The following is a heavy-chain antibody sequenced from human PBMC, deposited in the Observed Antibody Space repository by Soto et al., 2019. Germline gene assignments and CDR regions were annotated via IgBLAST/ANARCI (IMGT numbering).Heavy chain of an antibody. J-gene: IGHJ5*01. CDR2: IYYTGNT. V-gene: IGHV4-59*01. CDR1: DGSLSGSY. CDR3: ARVLGKNWFDT. Sequence: SETLSLTCAVSDGSLSGSYWSWIRQSPGKGLEWIGYIYYTGNTYYNPSLKSRVTMSIDTSKNQFSLKLTSVTAADTAVYYCARVLGKNWFDTWGHGTLVTVSS. D-gene: IGHD7-27*01.